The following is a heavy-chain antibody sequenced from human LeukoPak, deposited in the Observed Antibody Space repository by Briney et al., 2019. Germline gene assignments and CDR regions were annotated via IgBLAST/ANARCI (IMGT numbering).Heavy chain of an antibody. CDR2: IYYSGSS. D-gene: IGHD3-3*01. V-gene: IGHV4-59*11. Sequence: SETLPLTCTVSGGSISSHYWSWIRQPPGKGLEWIGYIYYSGSSNYNPSLKSRVTISVDTSNTQFSLKLSSVTAADTAVYYCARENYDFWSGYYPQGWFDPWGQGTLVTVSS. J-gene: IGHJ5*02. CDR3: ARENYDFWSGYYPQGWFDP. CDR1: GGSISSHY.